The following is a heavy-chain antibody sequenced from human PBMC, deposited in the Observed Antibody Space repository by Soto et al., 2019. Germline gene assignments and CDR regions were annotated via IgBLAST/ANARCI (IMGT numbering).Heavy chain of an antibody. CDR1: GGSFSGYQ. D-gene: IGHD1-1*01. CDR2: INHSGTT. V-gene: IGHV4-34*01. J-gene: IGHJ5*02. Sequence: SETLSLTCGVYGGSFSGYQWNWIRQSPGQGLEWIGEINHSGTTKYNPSLESRINLSVDTSKKQFSLKMFSVTAEDTAIYYCARGWRFDPWGQGTQVTVSS. CDR3: ARGWRFDP.